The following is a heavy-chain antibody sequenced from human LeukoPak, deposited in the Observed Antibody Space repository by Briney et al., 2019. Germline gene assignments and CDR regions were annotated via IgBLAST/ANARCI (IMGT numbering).Heavy chain of an antibody. J-gene: IGHJ4*02. V-gene: IGHV3-21*01. CDR3: ARGRVPAAIPAVGDY. CDR1: GGSISSTN. CDR2: ISSSSSYI. Sequence: GTLSLTCAVSGGSISSTNWWSWVRQPPGKGLEWVSSISSSSSYIYYADSVKGRFTISRDNAKNSLYLQMNSLRAEDTAVYYCARGRVPAAIPAVGDYWGQGTLVTVSS. D-gene: IGHD2-2*01.